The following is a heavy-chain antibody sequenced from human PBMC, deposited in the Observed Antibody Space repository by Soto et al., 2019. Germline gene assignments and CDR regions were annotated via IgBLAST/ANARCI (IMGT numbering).Heavy chain of an antibody. D-gene: IGHD5-18*01. J-gene: IGHJ4*02. CDR1: GFTFNDCA. Sequence: PGGSLRLSCVASGFTFNDCAMNWVRQAPGKGLEWVSTISSASGSTYYADSVKGRFTVSRDNSKNTLFLQMNSLRVEDTAVYYCARELGYNYAPFEAWGQGTMATVYS. CDR3: ARELGYNYAPFEA. V-gene: IGHV3-23*01. CDR2: ISSASGST.